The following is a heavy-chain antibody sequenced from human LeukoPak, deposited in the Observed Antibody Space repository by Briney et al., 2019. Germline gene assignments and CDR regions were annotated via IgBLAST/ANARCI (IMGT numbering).Heavy chain of an antibody. CDR3: AKGLRWFGNFYFNFFDH. D-gene: IGHD3-10*01. CDR2: ISYDGGKR. V-gene: IGHV3-30*18. Sequence: GGSLRLSCAASGFSFTTYGMHWVRQAPGKGLEWVAFISYDGGKRYFADSVKGRFSISRDNSASALFLDMDSLRTEDTAVYFCAKGLRWFGNFYFNFFDHWGQGILVTVSS. CDR1: GFSFTTYG. J-gene: IGHJ4*02.